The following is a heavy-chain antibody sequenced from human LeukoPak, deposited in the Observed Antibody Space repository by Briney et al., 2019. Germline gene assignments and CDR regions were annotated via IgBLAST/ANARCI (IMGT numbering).Heavy chain of an antibody. V-gene: IGHV3-30*02. Sequence: GGSLRLSCAASGFTFSSYGMHWARQAPGKGLEWVAFIRYDGSNKYYADSVKGRFTISRDNSKNTLYLQMNSLRVEDTAVYYCANHDYGGNLLSGYWGQGTLVTVSS. J-gene: IGHJ4*02. CDR1: GFTFSSYG. CDR3: ANHDYGGNLLSGY. CDR2: IRYDGSNK. D-gene: IGHD4-23*01.